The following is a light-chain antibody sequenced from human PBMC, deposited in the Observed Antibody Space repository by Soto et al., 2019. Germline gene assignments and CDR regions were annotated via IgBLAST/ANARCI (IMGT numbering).Light chain of an antibody. J-gene: IGKJ1*01. CDR3: QQYTT. Sequence: DIQMTQSPSTLSASVGDRVTITCRASESISSWLAWYQQKPGKAPKLLIYKASTLESGVPSRFSGSGSGTEFTLTISSLQPDDFATYYCQQYTTFGQGTKV. CDR2: KAS. CDR1: ESISSW. V-gene: IGKV1-5*03.